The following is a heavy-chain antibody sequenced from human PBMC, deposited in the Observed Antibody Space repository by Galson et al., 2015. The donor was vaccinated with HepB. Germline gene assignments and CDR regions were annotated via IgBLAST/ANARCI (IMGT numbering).Heavy chain of an antibody. CDR2: IYGGGST. CDR1: GFTVSSNY. D-gene: IGHD3-22*01. J-gene: IGHJ4*02. CDR3: ARGTPYNFDTSGYFPLYYLDY. Sequence: SLRLSCAASGFTVSSNYMSWVRQAPGKGLERVSVIYGGGSTYYADSVKGRFSISKDNSKNTLSLQMSSLRAEDTAVYYCARGTPYNFDTSGYFPLYYLDYWGQGTLVTVSS. V-gene: IGHV3-66*02.